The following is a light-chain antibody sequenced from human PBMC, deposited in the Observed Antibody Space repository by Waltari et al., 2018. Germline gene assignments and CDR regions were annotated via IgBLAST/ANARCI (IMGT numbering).Light chain of an antibody. J-gene: IGKJ1*01. CDR3: QHYVALPVT. CDR1: QSDGRT. Sequence: EIVLTQSPGTLSLSPGDRATLSCRASQSDGRTLAWCQQKPGTAPSLVIYGASIRATGRPYRLSGSGSGTDFSLTISRLEPEDCAVYYCQHYVALPVTFGQGTKVEIK. CDR2: GAS. V-gene: IGKV3-20*01.